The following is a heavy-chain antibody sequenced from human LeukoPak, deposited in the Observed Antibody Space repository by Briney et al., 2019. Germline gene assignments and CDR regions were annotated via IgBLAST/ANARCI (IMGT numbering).Heavy chain of an antibody. J-gene: IGHJ4*02. CDR1: GGSFSGYY. CDR2: IYYSGST. D-gene: IGHD6-13*01. Sequence: PSETLSLTCAVYGGSFSGYYWSWIRQPPGKGLEWIGSIYYSGSTYYNPSLKSRVTISVDTSKNQFSLKLSSVTAADTAVYYCARHLEQPTAPYFDYWGQGTLVTVSS. V-gene: IGHV4-34*01. CDR3: ARHLEQPTAPYFDY.